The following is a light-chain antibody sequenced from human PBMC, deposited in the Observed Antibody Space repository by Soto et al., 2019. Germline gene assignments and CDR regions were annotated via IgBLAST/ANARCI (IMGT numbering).Light chain of an antibody. CDR2: SAS. J-gene: IGKJ1*01. CDR1: QSVSSD. V-gene: IGKV3-15*01. CDR3: QQYNNWPRT. Sequence: EIVMTQSPATLSVSPGERATLSCRASQSVSSDLAWYHQKPGQAPRLLIYSASTRSTGIPARFSGSGSGTEFNLTINSLQSEDFAVSYCQQYNNWPRTFGKGTKVEIK.